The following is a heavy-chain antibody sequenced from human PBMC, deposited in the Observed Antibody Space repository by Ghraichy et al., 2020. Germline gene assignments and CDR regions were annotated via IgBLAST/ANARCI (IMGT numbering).Heavy chain of an antibody. CDR3: ARFDYDWYLDL. J-gene: IGHJ2*01. Sequence: ESLNISCTVSGGSISSFYWNWIRQPPGKGLEWIGYVYDSGSTKYNTSLKSRVTISADTSKNQFSLKLTSVTAADTAVYYCARFDYDWYLDLWGRGTLVTVSS. CDR1: GGSISSFY. CDR2: VYDSGST. D-gene: IGHD4-17*01. V-gene: IGHV4-59*01.